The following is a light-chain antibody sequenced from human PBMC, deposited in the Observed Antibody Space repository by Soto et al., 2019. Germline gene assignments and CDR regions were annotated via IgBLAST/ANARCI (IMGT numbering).Light chain of an antibody. CDR2: GAS. Sequence: EIVLTQSPGTLSLSPGERVTLSCRASHSVPTNYLAWYQQKPGQSPRLLIYGASHRAAGIPARFSGSGFGTDFTLTISSLEPEDAAVYYCQQRSNWPPITFGQGTRLEIK. J-gene: IGKJ5*01. CDR1: HSVPTNY. V-gene: IGKV3-11*01. CDR3: QQRSNWPPIT.